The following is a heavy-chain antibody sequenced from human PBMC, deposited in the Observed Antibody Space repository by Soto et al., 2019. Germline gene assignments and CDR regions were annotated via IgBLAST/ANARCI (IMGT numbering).Heavy chain of an antibody. CDR3: ARDSTRRGACDI. D-gene: IGHD4-4*01. CDR1: SGSFSVYY. J-gene: IGHJ3*02. CDR2: INHAGRT. Sequence: QVHLQQWGAGRLKPSETLSLTCAVYSGSFSVYYWNWIRQSPGKGLEWIGEINHAGRTNYNPSLKSRVTISVDTSKHQFSLKLSSVTAADTAVYFCARDSTRRGACDIWGQGTMVTVSS. V-gene: IGHV4-34*01.